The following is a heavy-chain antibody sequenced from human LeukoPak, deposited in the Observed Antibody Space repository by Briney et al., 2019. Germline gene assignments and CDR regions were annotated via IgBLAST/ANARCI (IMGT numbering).Heavy chain of an antibody. V-gene: IGHV1-8*01. J-gene: IGHJ6*03. CDR1: GYTFTSYD. CDR2: MNPNSGNT. Sequence: ASVKVSCKASGYTFTSYDINWVRQATGQGLEWMGWMNPNSGNTGYAQKFQGRVTMTRNTSISTAYMELSSLRSEDTAVYYCARGMSAYYYYYYYMDVWGKGTTVTISS. CDR3: ARGMSAYYYYYYYMDV.